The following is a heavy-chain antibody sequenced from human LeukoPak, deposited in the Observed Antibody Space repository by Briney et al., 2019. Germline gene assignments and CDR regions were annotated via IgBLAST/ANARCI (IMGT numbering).Heavy chain of an antibody. V-gene: IGHV4-39*07. CDR3: ARDYTVVTRGNYYYYYMDV. CDR2: IYYSGST. Sequence: PSETLSLTCTVSGGSISSSSYYWGWIRQPPGKGLEWIGSIYYSGSTYYNPSLKSRVTISVDTSKNQFSLKLSSVTAADTAVYYCARDYTVVTRGNYYYYYMDVWGKGTTVTVSS. D-gene: IGHD4-23*01. J-gene: IGHJ6*03. CDR1: GGSISSSSYY.